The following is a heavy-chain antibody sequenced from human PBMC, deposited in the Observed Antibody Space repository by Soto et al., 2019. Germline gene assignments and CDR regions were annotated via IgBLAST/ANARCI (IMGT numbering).Heavy chain of an antibody. CDR3: PSLMSSGYYSGMAV. J-gene: IGHJ6*02. Sequence: QVQLVQSGAEVKKPGSSVKVSCKASGGTFSSYTISWVRQAPGQGLEWMGRIIPILGIANYAQKFQGRVTITADKPTSTAYMELRSLRSEDTAVSYSPSLMSSGYYSGMAVWGQGTTVTVSS. V-gene: IGHV1-69*02. D-gene: IGHD3-10*01. CDR1: GGTFSSYT. CDR2: IIPILGIA.